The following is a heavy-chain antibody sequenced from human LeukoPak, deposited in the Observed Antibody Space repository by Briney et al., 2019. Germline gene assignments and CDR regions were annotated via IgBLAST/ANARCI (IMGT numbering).Heavy chain of an antibody. CDR3: ARVVGATQDY. J-gene: IGHJ4*02. V-gene: IGHV3-21*01. CDR1: GFTFSSYS. D-gene: IGHD1-26*01. CDR2: ISSSSSYI. Sequence: AGGSLRLSCAASGFTFSSYSMNWVRQAPGKGLEWVSSISSSSSYIYYADSVKGRFTISRDNAKNSLYLQMNSLRAEDTAVYYCARVVGATQDYWGQGTLVTVSS.